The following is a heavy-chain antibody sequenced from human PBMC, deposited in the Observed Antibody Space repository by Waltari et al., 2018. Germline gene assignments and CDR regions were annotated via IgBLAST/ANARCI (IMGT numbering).Heavy chain of an antibody. CDR3: ARQGYDILTGYPNWFDP. D-gene: IGHD3-9*01. J-gene: IGHJ5*02. CDR1: GYRFTSYW. CDR2: IYPRDSIA. Sequence: EVQLVQSGAEVKKPGESLNISCKDSGYRFTSYWIGWVRQMPGKGLEWMGIIYPRDSIARYSPSFQGQVTISVDKSVSTAYLQWSSLKASDTAIYFCARQGYDILTGYPNWFDPWGQGTLVIVSS. V-gene: IGHV5-51*01.